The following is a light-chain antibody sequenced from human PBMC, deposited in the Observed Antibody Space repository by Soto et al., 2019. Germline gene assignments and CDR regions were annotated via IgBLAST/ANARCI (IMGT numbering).Light chain of an antibody. CDR1: QSISGY. V-gene: IGKV1-6*01. CDR2: AAS. Sequence: IQMTQSPSSLSASVGDRVTITCRASQSISGYLNWYQQKPGKAPKLLIYAASSLQSGVPSRFSGSGSGTDFTLTISSLQPEDFATYYCLQDYNYPWTFGQGTMV. J-gene: IGKJ1*01. CDR3: LQDYNYPWT.